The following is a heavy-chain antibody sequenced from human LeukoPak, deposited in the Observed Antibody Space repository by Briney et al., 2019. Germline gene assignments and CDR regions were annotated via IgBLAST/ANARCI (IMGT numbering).Heavy chain of an antibody. D-gene: IGHD3-22*01. CDR3: ARDRAVVVMNPHYYYGMDV. J-gene: IGHJ6*04. CDR1: GFTFSDYC. Sequence: GGSLRLSCAASGFTFSDYCMHWVRQAPGKGLEWVAVIFYDGINKYYIDSVKGRFTISRDNSKNTLYLQMNSLRAEDTGVYYCARDRAVVVMNPHYYYGMDVWGEGTTVIVSS. V-gene: IGHV3-33*01. CDR2: IFYDGINK.